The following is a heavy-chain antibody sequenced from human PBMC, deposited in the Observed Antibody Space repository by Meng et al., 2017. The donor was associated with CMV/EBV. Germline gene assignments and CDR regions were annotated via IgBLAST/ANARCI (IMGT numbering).Heavy chain of an antibody. J-gene: IGHJ6*02. CDR1: GFTFSSYA. CDR2: ISYDGSNK. CDR3: ARDSRILYGMDV. D-gene: IGHD2-15*01. V-gene: IGHV3-30*04. Sequence: GESLKISCAASGFTFSSYAMHWVRQAPGKGLGWVAVISYDGSNKYYADSVKGRFTISRDNSKNTLYLQMNSLRAEDTAVYYCARDSRILYGMDVWGQGTTVTVSS.